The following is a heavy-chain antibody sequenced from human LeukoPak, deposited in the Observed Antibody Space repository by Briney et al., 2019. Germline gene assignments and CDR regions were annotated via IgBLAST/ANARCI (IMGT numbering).Heavy chain of an antibody. V-gene: IGHV3-23*01. Sequence: GGSLRLSCAASGFTFSSYAMSWVRQAPGPGLEWVSAISGSGGSTYYADSVKGRFTISRDNSKNTLYLQMNSLRAEDTAVYYCAKDAPLKVSVVIPYGAFDIWGQGTMVTVSS. CDR2: ISGSGGST. J-gene: IGHJ3*02. D-gene: IGHD3-22*01. CDR3: AKDAPLKVSVVIPYGAFDI. CDR1: GFTFSSYA.